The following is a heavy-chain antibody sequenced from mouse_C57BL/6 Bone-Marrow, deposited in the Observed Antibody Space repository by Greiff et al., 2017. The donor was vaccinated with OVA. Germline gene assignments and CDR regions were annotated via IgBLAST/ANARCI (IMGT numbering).Heavy chain of an antibody. CDR2: IDPENGDT. CDR1: GFNIKDDY. V-gene: IGHV14-4*01. CDR3: TGDYGKEDY. D-gene: IGHD1-1*01. Sequence: EVQGVESGAELVRPGASVKLSCTASGFNIKDDYMHWVKQRPEQGLEWIGWIDPENGDTEYASKFQGKATITADPSSNTAYLQLSSLTSEDTAVYYCTGDYGKEDYWGQGTTLTVSS. J-gene: IGHJ2*01.